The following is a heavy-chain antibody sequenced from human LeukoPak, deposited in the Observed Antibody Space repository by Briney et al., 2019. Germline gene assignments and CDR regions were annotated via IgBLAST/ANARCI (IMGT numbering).Heavy chain of an antibody. CDR3: ARVPAAILLGYYYYMDV. D-gene: IGHD2-2*02. Sequence: ASVKGSCKASGYTFTSYGISWVRQAPGQGLEWMGWISAYNGNTNYAQKLQGRVTMTTDTSTSTAYMELRSLRSDDTAVYYCARVPAAILLGYYYYMDVWGKGTTVTVSS. V-gene: IGHV1-18*01. CDR2: ISAYNGNT. J-gene: IGHJ6*03. CDR1: GYTFTSYG.